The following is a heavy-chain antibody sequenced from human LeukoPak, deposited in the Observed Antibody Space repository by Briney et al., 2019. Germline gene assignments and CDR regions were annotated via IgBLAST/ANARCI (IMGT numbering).Heavy chain of an antibody. V-gene: IGHV3-30*02. Sequence: PGGSLRLSCAASGFTFSTYGMHWVRQAPGKGLEWVAFIRYDGSNKYYADSVKGRFTISRDNSKSTLYLQMNSLRAADTAVYYCARYHCSSTSCYSEVSFDYWGQGTLVTVSS. CDR3: ARYHCSSTSCYSEVSFDY. J-gene: IGHJ4*02. CDR1: GFTFSTYG. D-gene: IGHD2-2*01. CDR2: IRYDGSNK.